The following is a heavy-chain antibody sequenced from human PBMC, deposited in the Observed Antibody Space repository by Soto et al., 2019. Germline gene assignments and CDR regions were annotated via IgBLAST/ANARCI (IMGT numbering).Heavy chain of an antibody. Sequence: QITLKESGPTLVKPTQPLTLTCIFSGFSFSADGVGVGWIRQPPGKALEWLALIYWDDDTRYRPSLKSRLTITKDSSTNQVVRTMTNMDPVDTATYYCAHAFGGTSWPNDAFDVWGQGTVVTVSS. J-gene: IGHJ3*01. CDR1: GFSFSADGVG. V-gene: IGHV2-5*02. CDR3: AHAFGGTSWPNDAFDV. D-gene: IGHD3-16*01. CDR2: IYWDDDT.